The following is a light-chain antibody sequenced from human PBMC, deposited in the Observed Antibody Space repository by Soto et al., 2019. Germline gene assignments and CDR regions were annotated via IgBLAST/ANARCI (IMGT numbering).Light chain of an antibody. CDR3: LQANSLPLT. Sequence: DIPMTQSPSSVSAFVGDRITITCRASQGISTWLAWYQQKPGKAPKLLIYSASSLHSGVPSRFSGSGSGTDFTLTISSLRPEDSATYYCLQANSLPLTFGGGTKVEIQ. CDR1: QGISTW. V-gene: IGKV1-12*01. J-gene: IGKJ4*01. CDR2: SAS.